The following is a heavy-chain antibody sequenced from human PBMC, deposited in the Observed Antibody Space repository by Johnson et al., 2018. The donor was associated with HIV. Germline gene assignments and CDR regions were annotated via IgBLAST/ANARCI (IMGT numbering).Heavy chain of an antibody. Sequence: MLLVESGGGVVQPGGSLRLSCAASGFTFSSYGMHWVRQAPGKGLEWVAFIRYDGSNQYYADSVKGRFTISSDNSKNPLYLQMNSLRAEDTAVYYCARAYSYGVFDIWGQGTMVTVSS. CDR2: IRYDGSNQ. J-gene: IGHJ3*02. CDR1: GFTFSSYG. CDR3: ARAYSYGVFDI. V-gene: IGHV3-30*02. D-gene: IGHD5-18*01.